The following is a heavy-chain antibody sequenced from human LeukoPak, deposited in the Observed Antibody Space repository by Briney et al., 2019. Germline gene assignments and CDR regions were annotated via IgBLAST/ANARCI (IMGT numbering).Heavy chain of an antibody. Sequence: GGSLRLSCAASGFTFSSYAMSWVRQAPGKGLEWVSAISNSGDATYYADSVKGRFTISRDNSKNTLYLQMNSLRAEDTAVYYCAKAPPYKKYFDYWGQGTLDTVSS. D-gene: IGHD1-1*01. V-gene: IGHV3-23*01. CDR2: ISNSGDAT. CDR3: AKAPPYKKYFDY. CDR1: GFTFSSYA. J-gene: IGHJ4*02.